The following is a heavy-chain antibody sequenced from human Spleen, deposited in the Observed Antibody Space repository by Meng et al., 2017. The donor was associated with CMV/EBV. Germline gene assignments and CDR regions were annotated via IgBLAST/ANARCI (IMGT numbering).Heavy chain of an antibody. Sequence: GGSLRLSCTASGFTFGDYTMSWVRQAPGKGLEWVGFIRSKAYGGTPEYAASVKGRFTISRDDSKSIAYLQMSSLKTEDTATYYCARDSGGKNYESYAFDIWGQGTKVTVSS. CDR3: ARDSGGKNYESYAFDI. D-gene: IGHD3-22*01. J-gene: IGHJ3*02. V-gene: IGHV3-49*04. CDR1: GFTFGDYT. CDR2: IRSKAYGGTP.